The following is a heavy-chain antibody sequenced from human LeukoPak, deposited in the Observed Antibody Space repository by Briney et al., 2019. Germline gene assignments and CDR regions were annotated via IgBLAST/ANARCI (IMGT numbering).Heavy chain of an antibody. D-gene: IGHD2-15*01. CDR2: IKQDGSEK. J-gene: IGHJ4*02. CDR3: ARGDIVVVVAATGLGY. CDR1: GFTFSSYW. V-gene: IGHV3-7*01. Sequence: GGSLRLSCAASGFTFSSYWMSWVRQAPGKGLEWVANIKQDGSEKYYVDSVKGRFTISRDNAKNSLYLQMNSLRAEDTAVYYCARGDIVVVVAATGLGYWGQGTLVTVSS.